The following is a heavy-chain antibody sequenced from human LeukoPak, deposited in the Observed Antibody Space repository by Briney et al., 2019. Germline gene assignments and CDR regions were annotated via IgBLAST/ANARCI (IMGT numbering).Heavy chain of an antibody. J-gene: IGHJ4*02. CDR3: AKVGPAVAGPA. Sequence: GGSLRLSCAASGFTFSSCAMTWVRQAPGEGLEWVSGINNSGGSTYYADSVKGRFTVSRDNSKNTLYLQMNSLRAEDTAVYYCAKVGPAVAGPAWGQGTLVTVSS. CDR1: GFTFSSCA. D-gene: IGHD6-19*01. V-gene: IGHV3-23*01. CDR2: INNSGGST.